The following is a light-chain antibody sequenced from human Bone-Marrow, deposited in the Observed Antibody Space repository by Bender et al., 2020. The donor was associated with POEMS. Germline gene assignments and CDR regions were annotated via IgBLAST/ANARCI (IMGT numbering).Light chain of an antibody. CDR3: QAWDTSSVV. CDR2: DNA. V-gene: IGLV3-21*02. Sequence: SYVLTQPPSVSVAPGQTAMTTCGGSNIGRKSVHWYQQKPGQAPVLVVYDNADRPSGIPERFSGSNSGNIATLTISGTQALDEADYYCQAWDTSSVVFGGGTKLTVL. J-gene: IGLJ2*01. CDR1: NIGRKS.